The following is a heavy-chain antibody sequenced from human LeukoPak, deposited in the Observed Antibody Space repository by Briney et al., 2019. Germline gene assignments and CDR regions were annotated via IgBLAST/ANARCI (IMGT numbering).Heavy chain of an antibody. D-gene: IGHD1-26*01. CDR1: GGSISSYY. J-gene: IGHJ4*02. V-gene: IGHV4-4*07. Sequence: SETLSLTCTVSGGSISSYYWSWIRQPAGKGLKWIGRIYTSGSTNYNPSLKSRVAISLDKSSNQFSLRLTSVTAADTAMYFCAREEMPGKFDYWGQGILVTVSS. CDR2: IYTSGST. CDR3: AREEMPGKFDY.